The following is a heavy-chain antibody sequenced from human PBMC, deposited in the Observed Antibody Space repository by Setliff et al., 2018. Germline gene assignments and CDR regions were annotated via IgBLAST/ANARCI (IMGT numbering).Heavy chain of an antibody. Sequence: PSETLSLTCTVSGGSISSYYWSWIRQPPGEGLEWIGYIYSSGNIKYNPSLKSRVTISLDTSKNQFSLRLNSVTAADTAVYYCARLPKIVTGYYGSHYYYYMDVWGKGTTVTVSS. V-gene: IGHV4-4*09. CDR3: ARLPKIVTGYYGSHYYYYMDV. J-gene: IGHJ6*03. D-gene: IGHD3-9*01. CDR2: IYSSGNI. CDR1: GGSISSYY.